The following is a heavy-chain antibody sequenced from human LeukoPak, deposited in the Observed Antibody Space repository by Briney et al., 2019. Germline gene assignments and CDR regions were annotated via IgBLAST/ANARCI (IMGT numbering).Heavy chain of an antibody. Sequence: SVKVSCKASGGTFSSYAISWVRQAPGQGLEWMGGIIPIFGTANYAQKFQGRVTITTDESTSTAYMELSSLRSEDTAVYYCARDRAEAAHAEYFQHWGQGTLVTVSS. CDR1: GGTFSSYA. CDR3: ARDRAEAAHAEYFQH. J-gene: IGHJ1*01. CDR2: IIPIFGTA. D-gene: IGHD6-19*01. V-gene: IGHV1-69*05.